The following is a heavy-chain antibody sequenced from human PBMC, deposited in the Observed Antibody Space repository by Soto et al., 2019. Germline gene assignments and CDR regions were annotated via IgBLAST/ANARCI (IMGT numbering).Heavy chain of an antibody. CDR1: GFTFSSYA. CDR2: ISYDGSNK. D-gene: IGHD6-13*01. CDR3: ASGLRVSY. J-gene: IGHJ4*02. V-gene: IGHV3-30-3*01. Sequence: GGSLRLSCSASGFTFSSYAMHWVRQAPGKGLEWVAVISYDGSNKYYADSVKGRFTISRDNSKNTLYLQMNSPRAEDTAVYYCASGLRVSYWGKGCLFTVSS.